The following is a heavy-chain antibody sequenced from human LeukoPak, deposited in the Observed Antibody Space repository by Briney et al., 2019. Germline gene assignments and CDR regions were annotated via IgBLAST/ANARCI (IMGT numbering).Heavy chain of an antibody. J-gene: IGHJ4*02. D-gene: IGHD6-13*01. CDR1: GYTFTSYG. CDR2: ISAYNGNT. CDR3: ARDNALAALSYFDY. V-gene: IGHV1-18*01. Sequence: ASVKVSCKASGYTFTSYGISRVRQAPAQGLEWMGWISAYNGNTNYAQKLQGRVTMTTDTSTSTAYMELRSLRSDDTAVYYCARDNALAALSYFDYWGRGTLVTVSP.